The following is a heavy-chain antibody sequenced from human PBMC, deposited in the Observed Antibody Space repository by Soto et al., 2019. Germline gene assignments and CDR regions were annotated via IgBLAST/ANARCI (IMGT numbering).Heavy chain of an antibody. Sequence: QVQLQESGPGLVKPSQTLSLTCTVSGGSITSSGYYWSWIRQHPGEGLEWIGFTSNSGSTSYNPSLKSRVTISVDTSSNQFYLNLKSVTAEDTAVYYCARGGGSTKVDYWGQGTLVTVSP. CDR2: TSNSGST. V-gene: IGHV4-31*03. D-gene: IGHD2-2*01. J-gene: IGHJ4*02. CDR1: GGSITSSGYY. CDR3: ARGGGSTKVDY.